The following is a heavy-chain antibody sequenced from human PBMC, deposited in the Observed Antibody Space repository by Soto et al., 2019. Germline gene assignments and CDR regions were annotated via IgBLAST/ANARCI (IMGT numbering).Heavy chain of an antibody. V-gene: IGHV3-23*01. D-gene: IGHD6-19*01. CDR1: GFTFSSSS. CDR3: TRNTSGRQGSAFDI. J-gene: IGHJ3*02. Sequence: GGSLRLSCAASGFTFSSSSMTWVRQASGKGLEWVSAISGGGTVTYYTDSVKGRFTISRDNSKNTLYLQMNSLRAEDTAVYYCTRNTSGRQGSAFDIWGQGTMVTVSS. CDR2: ISGGGTVT.